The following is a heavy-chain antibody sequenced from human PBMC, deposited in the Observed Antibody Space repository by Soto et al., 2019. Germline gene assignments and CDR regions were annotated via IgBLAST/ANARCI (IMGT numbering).Heavy chain of an antibody. D-gene: IGHD3-16*02. CDR2: ISYDGSNK. J-gene: IGHJ1*01. Sequence: GGSLRLSCAASGFTFSSYGMHWVRQAPGKGLEWVAVISYDGSNKYYADSVKGRFTISRDNSKNTLYLQMNSLRAEDTAVYYCAKDPEPYYDYVWGSYQYFQHWGQGT. V-gene: IGHV3-30*18. CDR3: AKDPEPYYDYVWGSYQYFQH. CDR1: GFTFSSYG.